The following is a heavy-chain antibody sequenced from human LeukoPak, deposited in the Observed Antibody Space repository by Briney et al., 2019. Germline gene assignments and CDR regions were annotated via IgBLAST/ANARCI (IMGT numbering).Heavy chain of an antibody. J-gene: IGHJ6*03. CDR2: VNPGGSIA. CDR1: GFTFNNYW. Sequence: PGGSLRLSCAASGFTFNNYWIHWVRQAPGKGLVWVSRVNPGGSIANFADSVKGRFTISRDNAKSTVYLQTSSLTAEDTAVYYCVRGTYHAYYMDVWGKGTTVTVSS. CDR3: VRGTYHAYYMDV. D-gene: IGHD3-16*01. V-gene: IGHV3-74*01.